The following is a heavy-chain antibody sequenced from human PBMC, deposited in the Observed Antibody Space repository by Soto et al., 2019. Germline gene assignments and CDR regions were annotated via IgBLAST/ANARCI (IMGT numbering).Heavy chain of an antibody. V-gene: IGHV5-51*01. Sequence: ELQLVPSGAEVKKPGESLKISCKGSGYNFANYWIGWVRQMPGKGLEWMGIIYPGNSDTIYSPSFQGQVTISADTSISTAYLEWSSLKASDTAIYYCARHVYYDVLKKNYWGQGTLVTVSS. D-gene: IGHD3-9*01. CDR1: GYNFANYW. CDR3: ARHVYYDVLKKNY. J-gene: IGHJ4*02. CDR2: IYPGNSDT.